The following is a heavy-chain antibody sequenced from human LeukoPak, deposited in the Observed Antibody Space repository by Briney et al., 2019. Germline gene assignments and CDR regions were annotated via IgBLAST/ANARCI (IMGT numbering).Heavy chain of an antibody. D-gene: IGHD1-7*01. CDR3: ARETTSSFDY. Sequence: GGSLRLSCAASGFTFSSYAMTWVRQAPGKGLNWVSVISDNGYNTYYADSVKGRLTISRDNSKNTLYLQMNSLRAEDTAVYYCARETTSSFDYWGQGTLVTVPS. V-gene: IGHV3-23*01. CDR1: GFTFSSYA. J-gene: IGHJ4*02. CDR2: ISDNGYNT.